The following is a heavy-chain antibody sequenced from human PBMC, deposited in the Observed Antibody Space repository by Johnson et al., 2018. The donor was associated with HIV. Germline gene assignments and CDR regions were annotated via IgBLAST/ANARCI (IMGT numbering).Heavy chain of an antibody. CDR1: GFTFSDYY. Sequence: QVQLVESGGGLVKPGGSLRLSCAASGFTFSDYYMSWIRQAPGKGLEWVALISYDGSNEYYGDSVKGRFSISRDNSKKKLYLQMNSLRPEDTAVYYCAKDRAEVVVVHDALDMWGQGTMVTVSS. J-gene: IGHJ3*02. D-gene: IGHD3-22*01. V-gene: IGHV3-30*18. CDR2: ISYDGSNE. CDR3: AKDRAEVVVVHDALDM.